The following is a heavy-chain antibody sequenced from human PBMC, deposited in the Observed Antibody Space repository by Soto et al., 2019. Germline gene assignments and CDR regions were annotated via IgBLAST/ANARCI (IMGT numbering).Heavy chain of an antibody. J-gene: IGHJ4*02. CDR1: GYTLTELS. V-gene: IGHV1-24*01. D-gene: IGHD3-3*01. CDR2: FDPEDGET. Sequence: ASVKVSCKVSGYTLTELSMHWVRQAPGKGLEWMGGFDPEDGETIYAQKFQGRVTMTEDTSTDTAYMELSSLRSEDTAVYYCATDRGGRFLAPFDYWGQGTRVTVSS. CDR3: ATDRGGRFLAPFDY.